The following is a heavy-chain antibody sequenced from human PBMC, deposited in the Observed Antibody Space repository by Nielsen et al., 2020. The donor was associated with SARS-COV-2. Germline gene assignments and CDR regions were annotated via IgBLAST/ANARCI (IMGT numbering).Heavy chain of an antibody. D-gene: IGHD3-22*01. CDR3: TRETYYYDSSGSS. Sequence: WIRQPPGKGLEWVSVIYSIYSGSNTYYADSVKGRFTISRDNSKNTLYLHMNSLRAEDTAVYYCTRETYYYDSSGSSWGQGTLVTAPQ. V-gene: IGHV3-53*01. J-gene: IGHJ5*02. CDR2: IYSIYSGSNT.